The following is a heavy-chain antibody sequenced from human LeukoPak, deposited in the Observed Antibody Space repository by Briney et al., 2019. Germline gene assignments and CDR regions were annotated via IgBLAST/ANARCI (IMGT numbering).Heavy chain of an antibody. J-gene: IGHJ3*02. CDR2: ISYDGSNK. CDR1: GFTFSSYA. D-gene: IGHD3-22*01. V-gene: IGHV3-30-3*01. Sequence: GGPLRLSCAASGFTFSSYAMHWVRQAPGKGLEWVAVISYDGSNKYYADSVKGRFTISRDNSKNTLYLQMNSLRAEDTAVYYCARDYYDSSGYYRGAFDIWGQGTMVTVSS. CDR3: ARDYYDSSGYYRGAFDI.